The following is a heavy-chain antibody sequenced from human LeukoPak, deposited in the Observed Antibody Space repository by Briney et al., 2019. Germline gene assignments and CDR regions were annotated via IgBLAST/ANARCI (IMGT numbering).Heavy chain of an antibody. CDR1: GFTFSSYG. D-gene: IGHD3-22*01. J-gene: IGHJ3*02. Sequence: GGSLRLSCAASGFTFSSYGMTWVRQAPGKGLEWVSSVSGGGVSTYYADAVKGRFTISRDNSKNTLYLQMNTLRAEGTAVYHCAKAAVTMIGVGDAFDIRGQGTRVTVSS. CDR2: VSGGGVST. CDR3: AKAAVTMIGVGDAFDI. V-gene: IGHV3-23*01.